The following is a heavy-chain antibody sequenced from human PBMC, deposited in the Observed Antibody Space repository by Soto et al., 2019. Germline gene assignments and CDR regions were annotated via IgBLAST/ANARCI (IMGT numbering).Heavy chain of an antibody. V-gene: IGHV1-8*01. CDR1: GYTFTSYD. Sequence: EASVKVSCKASGYTFTSYDINWVRQATGQGLELLGWMNPNSGDTGYAQKLQGRVTMTRNTSISTAYMELSSLTSDDTAVYYCTRRALVDVWGQGTTVTVYS. CDR3: TRRALVDV. J-gene: IGHJ6*02. D-gene: IGHD2-15*01. CDR2: MNPNSGDT.